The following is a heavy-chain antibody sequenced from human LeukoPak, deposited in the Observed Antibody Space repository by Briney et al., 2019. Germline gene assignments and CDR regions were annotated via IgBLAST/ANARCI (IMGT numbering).Heavy chain of an antibody. CDR3: ARRFPWNSDAFDI. V-gene: IGHV4-39*07. D-gene: IGHD1-7*01. CDR2: IYYSGST. J-gene: IGHJ3*02. Sequence: PSETLSLTCTVSGGSISSSSYYWGWIRQPPGKGLEWIGSIYYSGSTYYNPSLKSRVTISVNTSKNQFSLKLSSVTAADTAVYYCARRFPWNSDAFDIWGQGTMVTVSS. CDR1: GGSISSSSYY.